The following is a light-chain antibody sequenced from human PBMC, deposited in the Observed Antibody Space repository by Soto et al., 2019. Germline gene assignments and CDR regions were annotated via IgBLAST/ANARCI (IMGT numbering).Light chain of an antibody. CDR1: QSVSSN. J-gene: IGKJ4*01. CDR3: QQYNNWPPLT. V-gene: IGKV3-15*01. Sequence: EIVMTQSPATLSVSPGERATLSCRASQSVSSNLAWYQQKPVQAPRLLIYGASTRATGIPARFSRSGSGTEFSLTISSLPSEDFAVYYWQQYNNWPPLTFGGGTQVVIK. CDR2: GAS.